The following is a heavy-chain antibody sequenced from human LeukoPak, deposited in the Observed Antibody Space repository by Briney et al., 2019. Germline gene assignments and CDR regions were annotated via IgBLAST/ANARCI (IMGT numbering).Heavy chain of an antibody. V-gene: IGHV3-66*01. CDR2: IYSGGST. Sequence: PGGSLRLSCAASGFIFISNYMSWVRQAPGKGLEWVSVIYSGGSTYYADSVKGRFTISRDNSKNTLYLQMNSLRAEDTAVYYCAPIAIRSGYWGQGTLVTVSS. D-gene: IGHD3-9*01. CDR1: GFIFISNY. CDR3: APIAIRSGY. J-gene: IGHJ4*02.